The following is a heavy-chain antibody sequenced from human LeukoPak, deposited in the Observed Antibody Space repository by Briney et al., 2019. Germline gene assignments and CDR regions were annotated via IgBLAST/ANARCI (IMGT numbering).Heavy chain of an antibody. V-gene: IGHV3-72*01. J-gene: IGHJ4*02. Sequence: GGSLRLSCAASGFTFSDHAMDWVRQAPGKGLEWVGRIRNKANSYTTEYAASVQGRFTVSRDDSMNSLYLQMNSMKTEDTAVYYCTRLVGDNDWGQGTLVTVSS. CDR3: TRLVGDND. D-gene: IGHD1-26*01. CDR2: IRNKANSYTT. CDR1: GFTFSDHA.